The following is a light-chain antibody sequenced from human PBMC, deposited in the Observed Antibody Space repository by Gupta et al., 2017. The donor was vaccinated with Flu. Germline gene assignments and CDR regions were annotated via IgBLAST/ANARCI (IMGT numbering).Light chain of an antibody. CDR1: NIGDRI. CDR2: DDS. CDR3: QVWDSSGDV. V-gene: IGLV3-21*02. Sequence: CGGNNIGDRIVHWYQQKPGQAPVLVVYDDSDRPSGIPERFSGSNSGNTATLTISRVEAGDEADYYCQVWDSSGDVFGTGTKVTVL. J-gene: IGLJ1*01.